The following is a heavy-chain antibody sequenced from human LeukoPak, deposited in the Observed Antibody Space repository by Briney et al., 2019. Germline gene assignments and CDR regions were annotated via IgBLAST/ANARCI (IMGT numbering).Heavy chain of an antibody. V-gene: IGHV3-7*01. CDR3: ARWYNWNVQAFDY. CDR1: GFTFSSYW. Sequence: GGSLRLSCAASGFTFSSYWMSWVRQAPGKGLEWVANIKQDGSEKYYVDSVKGRFTISRDNAKNSQYLQMNSLRAEDTAVYYCARWYNWNVQAFDYWGQGTLVTVSS. D-gene: IGHD1-1*01. J-gene: IGHJ4*02. CDR2: IKQDGSEK.